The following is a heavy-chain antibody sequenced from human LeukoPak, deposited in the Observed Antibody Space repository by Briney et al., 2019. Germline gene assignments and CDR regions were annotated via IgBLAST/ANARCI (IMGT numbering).Heavy chain of an antibody. CDR1: GGTFSSYA. D-gene: IGHD3-10*01. CDR2: IIPIFGTA. CDR3: ARASPPYYGSGSYSCFDY. J-gene: IGHJ4*02. V-gene: IGHV1-69*13. Sequence: SVKVSCKASGGTFSSYAISWVRQAPGQGLEWMGGIIPIFGTANYAQKFQGRVTITADESMSTAYMELSSLRSEDTAVYYCARASPPYYGSGSYSCFDYWGQGTLVTVSS.